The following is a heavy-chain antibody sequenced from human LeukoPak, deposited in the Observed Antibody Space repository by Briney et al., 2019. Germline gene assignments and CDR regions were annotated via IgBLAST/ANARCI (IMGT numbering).Heavy chain of an antibody. V-gene: IGHV1-8*02. J-gene: IGHJ4*02. CDR1: GYTFTSYG. CDR3: ARAKVDNFKRWLQLKGEYYFDY. Sequence: VASVKVSCKASGYTFTSYGINWVRQATGQGLEWMGWMNPNSGNTGYAQKFQGRVTMTRNTSISTAYMELSSLRSEDTAVYYCARAKVDNFKRWLQLKGEYYFDYWGQGTLVTVSS. D-gene: IGHD5-24*01. CDR2: MNPNSGNT.